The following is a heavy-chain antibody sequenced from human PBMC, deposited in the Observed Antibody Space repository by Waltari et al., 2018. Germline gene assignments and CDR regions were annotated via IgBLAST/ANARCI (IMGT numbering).Heavy chain of an antibody. V-gene: IGHV5-10-1*03. D-gene: IGHD1-1*01. J-gene: IGHJ6*02. CDR1: GYSFTSYW. CDR3: ARHDLPPGTGTINLPYYYYYYGMDV. Sequence: EVQLVQSGAEVKKPGESLRISCKGSGYSFTSYWISWVRQMPGKGLEWMGRIDPSDSYTNYSPSFQGHVTISADKSISTAYLQWSSLKASDTAMYYCARHDLPPGTGTINLPYYYYYYGMDVWGQGTTVTVSS. CDR2: IDPSDSYT.